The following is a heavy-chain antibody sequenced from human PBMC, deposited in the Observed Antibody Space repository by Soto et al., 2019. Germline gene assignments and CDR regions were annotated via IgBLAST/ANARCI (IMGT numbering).Heavy chain of an antibody. CDR1: GDSVSSSSAA. D-gene: IGHD2-8*01. CDR2: TYYESKWYT. V-gene: IGHV6-1*01. J-gene: IGHJ5*02. Sequence: SQTLSLTCAISGDSVSSSSAAWTWIRQYTSRGLEWLGRTYYESKWYTDYAVSVKSRITINPDTSKNQFSLQLDSLTPEDTAVYFCAGEVYDGPNWFDPWGQGTLVTVSS. CDR3: AGEVYDGPNWFDP.